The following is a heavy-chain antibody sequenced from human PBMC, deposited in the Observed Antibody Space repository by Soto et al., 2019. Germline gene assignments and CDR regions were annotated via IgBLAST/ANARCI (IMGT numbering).Heavy chain of an antibody. J-gene: IGHJ5*01. V-gene: IGHV3-21*01. CDR3: ARSPVEIVATSLYWFDS. Sequence: EVQLVESGGGLVKPGGSLRLSCAASGFTFSSYSMNWVRQAPGKGLEWVSSISSSSSYIYYANSVKGRFTIYRDNAKNSLYQQMNSLRVEDTAVYYCARSPVEIVATSLYWFDSWGQGTLVTVSS. D-gene: IGHD5-12*01. CDR1: GFTFSSYS. CDR2: ISSSSSYI.